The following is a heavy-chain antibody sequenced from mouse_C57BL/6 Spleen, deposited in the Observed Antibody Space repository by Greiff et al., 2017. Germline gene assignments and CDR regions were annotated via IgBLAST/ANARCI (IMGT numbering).Heavy chain of an antibody. V-gene: IGHV3-6*01. J-gene: IGHJ4*01. CDR1: GYSITSGYY. D-gene: IGHD1-1*01. Sequence: EVKLVESGPGLVKPSQSLSLTCSVTGYSITSGYYWNWIRQFPGNKLEWMGYISYDGSNNYNPSLKNRISITRFTSKNQFFLKLNSVTTEDTATYYCASGIYYYGSSHYYYAMDYWGQGTSVTVSS. CDR3: ASGIYYYGSSHYYYAMDY. CDR2: ISYDGSN.